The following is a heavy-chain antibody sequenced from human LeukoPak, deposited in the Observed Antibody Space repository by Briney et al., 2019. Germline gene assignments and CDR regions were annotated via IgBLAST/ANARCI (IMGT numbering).Heavy chain of an antibody. Sequence: GGSLRLSCAASGFTFSTYAMSWVRQAPGKGLEWVSGITNSCENTYYADSVKVRFTISRENSKNTLFLEMNSLRVEDTAVYYCAKGRGFRVWDPWDNWGQGTLITVSS. CDR3: AKGRGFRVWDPWDN. D-gene: IGHD3-16*01. V-gene: IGHV3-23*01. J-gene: IGHJ4*02. CDR1: GFTFSTYA. CDR2: ITNSCENT.